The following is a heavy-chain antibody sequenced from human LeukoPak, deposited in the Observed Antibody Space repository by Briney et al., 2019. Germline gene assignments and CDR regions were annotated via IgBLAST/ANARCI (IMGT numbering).Heavy chain of an antibody. V-gene: IGHV3-23*01. CDR2: ISGSGGST. CDR1: GFTFSSYS. D-gene: IGHD3-22*01. Sequence: GGSLRLSCAASGFTFSSYSMNWVRQAPGKGLEWVSAISGSGGSTYYADSVKGRFTISRDNSKNTLYLQMNSLRDEDTGVYYCAIMHGYYDGSGFWVQWGQGTLVTVSS. J-gene: IGHJ4*02. CDR3: AIMHGYYDGSGFWVQ.